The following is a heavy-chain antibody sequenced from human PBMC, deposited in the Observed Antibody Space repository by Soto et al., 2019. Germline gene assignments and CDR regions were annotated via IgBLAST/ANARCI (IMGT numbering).Heavy chain of an antibody. CDR1: GFTFSSYA. V-gene: IGHV3-30-3*01. J-gene: IGHJ4*02. CDR3: ARAVDY. CDR2: ISYDGSNK. Sequence: TGGSLRLSCAASGFTFSSYAMHWVRQAPGKGLEWVAVISYDGSNKYYADSVKGRFTISRDNSKNTLYLQMNSLRAEDTAVYYCARAVDYWGQGTLVTVSS.